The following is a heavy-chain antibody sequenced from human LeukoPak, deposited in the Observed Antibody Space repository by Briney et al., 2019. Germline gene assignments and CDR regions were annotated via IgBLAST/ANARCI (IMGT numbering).Heavy chain of an antibody. CDR1: GGTFSSYA. CDR3: ARGGEYCSGGSCYSGYYYYGMDV. J-gene: IGHJ6*02. D-gene: IGHD2-15*01. V-gene: IGHV1-69*13. CDR2: IIPIFGTA. Sequence: GASVKVSCKASGGTFSSYAISWARQAPGQGLEWMGGIIPIFGTANYAQKFQGRVTITADESTSTAYMELSSLRSEDTAVYYCARGGEYCSGGSCYSGYYYYGMDVWGQGTTVTVSS.